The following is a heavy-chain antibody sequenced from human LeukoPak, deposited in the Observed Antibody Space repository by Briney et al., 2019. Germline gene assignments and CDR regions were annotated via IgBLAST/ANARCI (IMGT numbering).Heavy chain of an antibody. Sequence: GGSLRLSCVGSGFMFSDYYMSWIRQAPGKGLEWVSYISNDSVDKYYVDSVRGRFTISRDNARNSVYLQMNSLRVEDTAVYYCARDPLRYLRVGHYDYWGQGTLVAVSS. CDR3: ARDPLRYLRVGHYDY. CDR2: ISNDSVDK. CDR1: GFMFSDYY. J-gene: IGHJ4*02. V-gene: IGHV3-11*06. D-gene: IGHD3-9*01.